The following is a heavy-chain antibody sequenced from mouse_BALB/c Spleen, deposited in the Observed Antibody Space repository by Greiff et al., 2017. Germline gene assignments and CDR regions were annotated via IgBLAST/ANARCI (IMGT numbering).Heavy chain of an antibody. CDR1: GYTFTSYW. J-gene: IGHJ4*01. CDR2: INPSTGYT. D-gene: IGHD2-14*01. CDR3: ARSEVRRKGTYYAMDY. Sequence: QVQLQQSGAELAKPGASVKMSCKASGYTFTSYWMHWVKQRPGQGLEWIGYINPSTGYTEYNQKFKDKATLTADKSSSTAYMQLSSLTSEDSAVYYCARSEVRRKGTYYAMDYWGQGTSVTVSS. V-gene: IGHV1-7*01.